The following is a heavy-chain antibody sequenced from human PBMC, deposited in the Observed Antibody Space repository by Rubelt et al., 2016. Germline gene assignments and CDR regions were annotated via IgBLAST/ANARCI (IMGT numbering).Heavy chain of an antibody. D-gene: IGHD6-19*01. Sequence: QVQLQESGPGLVKPSETLSLTCTVSGGSISSYYWSWIRQPPGKGLEWIGYIYYSGSTNYNPSLKSRVTISVDTSKNQFSLKLSSLTTADTAVYYCARHLDSGWYEPFDYWGQGTLVTVSS. CDR3: ARHLDSGWYEPFDY. CDR2: IYYSGST. J-gene: IGHJ4*02. CDR1: GGSISSYY. V-gene: IGHV4-59*08.